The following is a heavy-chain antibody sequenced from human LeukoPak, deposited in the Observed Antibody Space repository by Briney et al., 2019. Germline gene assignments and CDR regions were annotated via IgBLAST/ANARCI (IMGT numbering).Heavy chain of an antibody. V-gene: IGHV6-1*01. CDR2: TYYRSKWYN. CDR3: GRGWNYIDY. J-gene: IGHJ4*02. Sequence: SQTLSLTCAISGDSFSRNSATWNWIRQSPSRGLECLGRTYYRSKWYNDYAASVQSRITINADTSKNQISLQLNSVTPEDTAVYYCGRGWNYIDYWGQGTLVTVSS. D-gene: IGHD1-1*01. CDR1: GDSFSRNSAT.